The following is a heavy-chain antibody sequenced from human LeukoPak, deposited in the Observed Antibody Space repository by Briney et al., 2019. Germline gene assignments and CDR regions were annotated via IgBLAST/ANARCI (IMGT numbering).Heavy chain of an antibody. Sequence: ASVKVSCQASGGTFSSYAISWVRQAPGQGLERMGGIIPIFGTANYAQKFQGRVTITADESTSTAYMELSSLRSEDTAVYYCARDQNGDYAPHWYFDLWGRGTLVTVSS. J-gene: IGHJ2*01. CDR3: ARDQNGDYAPHWYFDL. CDR1: GGTFSSYA. V-gene: IGHV1-69*13. CDR2: IIPIFGTA. D-gene: IGHD4-17*01.